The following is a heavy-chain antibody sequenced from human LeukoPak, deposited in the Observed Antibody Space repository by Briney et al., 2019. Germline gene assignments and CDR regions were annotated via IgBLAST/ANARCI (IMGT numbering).Heavy chain of an antibody. CDR1: GGSISSYY. D-gene: IGHD3-9*01. V-gene: IGHV4-59*01. J-gene: IGHJ5*02. CDR2: IYYSGST. CDR3: ARASGPYYDILTGYYGNWFDP. Sequence: SETLSLTCTVSGGSISSYYWNWIRQPPGKGLEWIGYIYYSGSTNYNPSLKSRVTISVDTSKNQFSLKLSSVTAADTAVYYCARASGPYYDILTGYYGNWFDPWGQGTLVTVSS.